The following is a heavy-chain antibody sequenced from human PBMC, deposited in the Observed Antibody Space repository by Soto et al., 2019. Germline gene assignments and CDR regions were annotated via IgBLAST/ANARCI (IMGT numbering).Heavy chain of an antibody. V-gene: IGHV4-30-2*01. CDR3: ARDRGEYCSGGSCYYFDY. J-gene: IGHJ4*02. CDR1: GCSISSVGYS. Sequence: TLSLTCAVAGCSISSVGYSWSRLRQPPGKGLEWIGYIYHSGSTYYNPSLKSRVTISVDRSKNQFSLKLSSVTAADTAVYYCARDRGEYCSGGSCYYFDYWGQG. D-gene: IGHD2-15*01. CDR2: IYHSGST.